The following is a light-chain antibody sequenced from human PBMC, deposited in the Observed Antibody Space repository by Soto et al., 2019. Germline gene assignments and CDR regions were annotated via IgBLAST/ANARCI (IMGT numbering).Light chain of an antibody. CDR3: QQYGSPPQT. V-gene: IGKV3-20*01. CDR1: QSVNSRY. CDR2: GAS. Sequence: EFTLSPCTVRLSQGERATLSCRASQSVNSRYLAWYQQKPGQAPRLLIYGASSRATGIPDSFSGSGSGTDFTLTISILEHEDFAVYCCQQYGSPPQTFGQGTKVEFK. J-gene: IGKJ1*01.